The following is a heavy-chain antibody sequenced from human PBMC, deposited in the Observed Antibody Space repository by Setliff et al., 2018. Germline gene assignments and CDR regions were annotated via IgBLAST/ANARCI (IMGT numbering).Heavy chain of an antibody. CDR3: ARDAAFGGSSWYYYGMDV. CDR1: GYSISSDSY. J-gene: IGHJ6*02. D-gene: IGHD6-13*01. Sequence: PSETLSLTCAVSGYSISSDSYWGWIRQPPGKGLEWIASIYHTGSTNYNPSLKSRITMSIDTSKNQFSLKLSSVTAADTAVYYCARDAAFGGSSWYYYGMDVWGQGTKVTVSS. V-gene: IGHV4-38-2*02. CDR2: IYHTGST.